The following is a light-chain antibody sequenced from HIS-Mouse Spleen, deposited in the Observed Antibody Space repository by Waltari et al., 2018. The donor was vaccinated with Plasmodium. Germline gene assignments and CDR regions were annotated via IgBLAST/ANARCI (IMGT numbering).Light chain of an antibody. V-gene: IGLV2-14*03. J-gene: IGLJ3*02. CDR1: SSDVAGFNY. Sequence: QSALTQPASVSGSPGQSITIPCTGTSSDVAGFNYVSRYQQHPGKAPKLMIYDVSNRPSGVSNRFAGSKSGNTASLTISGLQAEDEADYYCSSYTSSSTLRWVFGGGTKLTVL. CDR2: DVS. CDR3: SSYTSSSTLRWV.